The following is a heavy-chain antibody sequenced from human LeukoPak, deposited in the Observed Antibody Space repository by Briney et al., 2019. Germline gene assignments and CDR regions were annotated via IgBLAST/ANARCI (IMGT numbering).Heavy chain of an antibody. CDR1: GFTFSSYW. CDR2: IKQDGSEK. Sequence: GGSLRLSCAASGFTFSSYWMSWVRQAPGKGLEGVANIKQDGSEKYYVDSVKGRFTISRDNAKNSLYLQMNSLRAEDTAVYYCARADHPNYDFWSGYIYYYYGMDVWGQGTTVTVSS. J-gene: IGHJ6*02. CDR3: ARADHPNYDFWSGYIYYYYGMDV. V-gene: IGHV3-7*01. D-gene: IGHD3-3*01.